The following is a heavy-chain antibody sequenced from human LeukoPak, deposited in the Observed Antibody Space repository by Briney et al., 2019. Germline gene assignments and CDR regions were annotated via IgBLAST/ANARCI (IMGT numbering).Heavy chain of an antibody. CDR3: ARDVLAAGATGTFDI. J-gene: IGHJ3*02. V-gene: IGHV3-33*01. Sequence: PGRSLRLSCAASGFTFSSYGMHWVRQAPGKGLEWVAVIWYDGSNIYYADSVKGRFTISRDNSKNTLYLQMNSLRAEDTAVYYCARDVLAAGATGTFDIWGQGTMVTVSS. CDR1: GFTFSSYG. CDR2: IWYDGSNI. D-gene: IGHD1-14*01.